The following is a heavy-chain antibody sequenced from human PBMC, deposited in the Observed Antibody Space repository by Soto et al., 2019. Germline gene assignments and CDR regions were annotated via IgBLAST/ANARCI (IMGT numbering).Heavy chain of an antibody. V-gene: IGHV3-48*01. D-gene: IGHD2-15*01. CDR1: GFTFSSYS. CDR2: ISSSSSTI. CDR3: AKDRRSLVVVVAATFAFDI. Sequence: GGSLRLSCAASGFTFSSYSMNWVRQAPGKGLEWVSYISSSSSTIYYADSVKGRFTISRDNSKNTLYLQMNSLRAEDTAVYYCAKDRRSLVVVVAATFAFDIWGQGTMVTVSS. J-gene: IGHJ3*02.